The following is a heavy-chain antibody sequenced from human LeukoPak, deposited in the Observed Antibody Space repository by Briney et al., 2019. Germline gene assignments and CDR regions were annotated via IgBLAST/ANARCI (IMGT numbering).Heavy chain of an antibody. V-gene: IGHV3-64*01. CDR3: AREYYGGYIDF. J-gene: IGHJ4*02. CDR2: ISSNGDIT. CDR1: GFTFSTYS. Sequence: GGSLRLSCAASGFTFSTYSMHWVRQAPGKGLESVSAISSNGDITYYANSVKGRFTISRDNSKNTLYLQMGSLRAEDMAVYYCAREYYGGYIDFWGQGTLVTVSS. D-gene: IGHD3-10*01.